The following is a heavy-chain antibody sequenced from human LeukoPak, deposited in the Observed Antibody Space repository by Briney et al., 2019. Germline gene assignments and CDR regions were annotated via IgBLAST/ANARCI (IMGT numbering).Heavy chain of an antibody. J-gene: IGHJ3*02. CDR3: ARVYDILTGYYKAAGAFDI. Sequence: PSETLSLTCAVYGGSFSGYYWSWIRQPPGKGLEWIGEINHSGSTNYNPSLKSRVTISVDTSKNQFSLKLSSVTAADTAVYYCARVYDILTGYYKAAGAFDIWGQGTMVTVSS. V-gene: IGHV4-34*01. CDR2: INHSGST. D-gene: IGHD3-9*01. CDR1: GGSFSGYY.